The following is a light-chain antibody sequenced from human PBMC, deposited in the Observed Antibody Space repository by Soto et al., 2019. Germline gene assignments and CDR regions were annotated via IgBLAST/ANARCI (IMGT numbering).Light chain of an antibody. J-gene: IGKJ5*01. CDR3: QQRSNWPGT. V-gene: IGKV3-11*01. CDR1: QSVSSN. CDR2: DAS. Sequence: EIVMTHSPATLSVSPGERATLSCRASQSVSSNLAWYQQKPGQAPRLLIYDASNRATGIPARFSGSGSGTDFTLTISSLEPEDFAVYYCQQRSNWPGTFGQGTRLEI.